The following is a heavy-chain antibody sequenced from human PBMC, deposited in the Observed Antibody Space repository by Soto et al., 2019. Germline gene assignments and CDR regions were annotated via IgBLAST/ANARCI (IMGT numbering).Heavy chain of an antibody. Sequence: SESLYLTSRVDSASLSNKYWNWRRQPRRKGIEWIGEIHHSRNTNYNPSLRSRVTISIDTSKNQLSLNLRSVSAADTAVYYCARGRAYFDAWGQVT. CDR3: ARGRAYFDA. CDR1: SASLSNKY. J-gene: IGHJ5*02. D-gene: IGHD3-16*01. V-gene: IGHV4-34*01. CDR2: IHHSRNT.